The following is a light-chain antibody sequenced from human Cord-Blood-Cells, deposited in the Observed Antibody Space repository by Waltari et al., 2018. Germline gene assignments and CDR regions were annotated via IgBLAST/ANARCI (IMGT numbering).Light chain of an antibody. J-gene: IGKJ1*01. CDR2: GAS. CDR1: QSVSSSY. V-gene: IGKV3-20*01. Sequence: EIVLTQSPGTLSLSPGERATLSCRASQSVSSSYFTWYQQKPGQAPRLLIYGASSRATGIPDRFSGSGCGTDFTLTISRLEPEDFAVYYCQQYGSSSWTVGQGTKVEIQ. CDR3: QQYGSSSWT.